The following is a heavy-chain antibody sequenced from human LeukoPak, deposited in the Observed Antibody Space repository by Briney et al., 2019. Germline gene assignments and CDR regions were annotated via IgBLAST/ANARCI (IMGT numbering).Heavy chain of an antibody. Sequence: SETLSLTCTVSGGSISSSSYYWGWIRQPPGKGLEWIGRIYYSGSTYYNPSLKSRVTISVDTSKNQFSLKLSSVPAADTAVYYCARGARVPAARTYYMDVWGKGTTVTVSS. V-gene: IGHV4-39*07. D-gene: IGHD2-2*01. CDR3: ARGARVPAARTYYMDV. J-gene: IGHJ6*03. CDR1: GGSISSSSYY. CDR2: IYYSGST.